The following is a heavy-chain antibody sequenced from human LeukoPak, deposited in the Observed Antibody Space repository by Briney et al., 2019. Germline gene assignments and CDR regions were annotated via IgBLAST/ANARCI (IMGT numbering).Heavy chain of an antibody. CDR3: ARDQTTVTTLGYGMDV. CDR2: ISYDGSNK. D-gene: IGHD4-11*01. CDR1: GFTFSSYA. Sequence: GRSLRLSCAASGFTFSSYAMHWVRQAPGKGREWVAVISYDGSNKYYADSVKGRFTISRDNSKNTLYLQMNSLRAEDTAVYYCARDQTTVTTLGYGMDVWGQGTTVTVSS. J-gene: IGHJ6*02. V-gene: IGHV3-30-3*01.